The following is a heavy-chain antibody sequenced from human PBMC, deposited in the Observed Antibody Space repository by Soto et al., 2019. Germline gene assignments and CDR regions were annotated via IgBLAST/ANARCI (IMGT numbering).Heavy chain of an antibody. CDR2: ISGSGGST. D-gene: IGHD2-15*01. CDR3: AKDPDGHGGNDD. CDR1: GFTFSSYA. Sequence: GGSLRLSCAASGFTFSSYAMSWVRQAPGKGLEWVSAISGSGGSTYYADSVKGRFTISRDNSKNTLYLQMNSLRAEDTDVYYSAKDPDGHGGNDDWGQGTLVTVSS. J-gene: IGHJ4*02. V-gene: IGHV3-23*01.